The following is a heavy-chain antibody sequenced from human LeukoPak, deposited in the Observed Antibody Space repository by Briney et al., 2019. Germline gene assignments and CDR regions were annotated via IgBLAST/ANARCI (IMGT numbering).Heavy chain of an antibody. J-gene: IGHJ3*02. CDR2: IIPILGIA. V-gene: IGHV1-69*04. CDR1: GYTFTSHG. Sequence: SVKVSCKTSGYTFTSHGISWVRQAPGQGLEWMGRIIPILGIANYAQKFQGRVTITADKSTSTAYMELSSLRSEDTAVYYCARGGIAAAAFDIWGQGTMVTVSS. D-gene: IGHD6-13*01. CDR3: ARGGIAAAAFDI.